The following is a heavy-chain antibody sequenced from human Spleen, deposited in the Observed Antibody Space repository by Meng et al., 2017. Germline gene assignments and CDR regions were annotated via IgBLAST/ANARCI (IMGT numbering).Heavy chain of an antibody. J-gene: IGHJ4*02. D-gene: IGHD4-11*01. CDR3: ARGPTTMAHDFDY. CDR1: GGSFSDYY. Sequence: PLKQWGVGLFKPSEPLSLTCVVSGGSFSDYYWSWIRQPPGKGLEWIGEINHSGSTNYNPSLESRATISVDTSQNNLSLKLSSVTAADSAVYYCARGPTTMAHDFDYWGQGTLVTVSS. V-gene: IGHV4-34*01. CDR2: INHSGST.